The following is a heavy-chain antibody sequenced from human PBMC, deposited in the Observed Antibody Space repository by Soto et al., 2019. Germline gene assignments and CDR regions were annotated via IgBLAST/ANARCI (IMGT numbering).Heavy chain of an antibody. V-gene: IGHV4-39*01. D-gene: IGHD4-17*01. CDR2: VYYTGSTYTGST. CDR3: ARLTFCDYMSSF. Sequence: PSETLSLTCTVSGASVGDSTYQWGWIRQPPGKGLEWIGSVYYTGSTYTGSTYYNPSLKSRVTISVDTSKNQFSLRLSAVTAADTAVYYCARLTFCDYMSSFCGQGTQVTVSS. CDR1: GASVGDSTYQ. J-gene: IGHJ4*02.